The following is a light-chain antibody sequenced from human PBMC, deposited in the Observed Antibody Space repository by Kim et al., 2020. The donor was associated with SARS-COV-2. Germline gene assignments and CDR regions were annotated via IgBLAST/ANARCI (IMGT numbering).Light chain of an antibody. CDR2: GAS. Sequence: VSPGERATLSCRASQSVSSNLAWYQQRPGQAPRLLIYGASTRATGVPARFSGSGSGTEFTLTISSLQSEDFVVYYCQQYNNWPGTFGQGTKVDIK. J-gene: IGKJ1*01. V-gene: IGKV3-15*01. CDR3: QQYNNWPGT. CDR1: QSVSSN.